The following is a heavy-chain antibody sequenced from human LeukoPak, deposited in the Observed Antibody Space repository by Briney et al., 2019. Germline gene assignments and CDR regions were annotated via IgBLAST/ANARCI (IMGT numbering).Heavy chain of an antibody. CDR2: IYYSGRT. D-gene: IGHD5-24*01. CDR1: GGSTSSYY. CDR3: ARAGRDGHNHDY. Sequence: SETLSLTCTVSGGSTSSYYWSWIRQFPGKGLEWIGYIYYSGRTNHNPSVKSRVTISVDTSKNQFSLKLRSVTAADTAVYYCARAGRDGHNHDYWGQGTLVTVSS. J-gene: IGHJ4*02. V-gene: IGHV4-59*01.